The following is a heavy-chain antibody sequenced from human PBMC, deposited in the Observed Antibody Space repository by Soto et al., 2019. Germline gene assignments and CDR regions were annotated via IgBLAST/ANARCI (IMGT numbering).Heavy chain of an antibody. Sequence: PGRSLRLSGTTSGFTFSNYGLHWVPQAPGKGLEWVALISFDGSKKNYADSVTGRFTISRDNAKNTLYLKMNSLRAQDTAVYYCARDSIAVAMRYYFDYGGQGTLVTVSS. D-gene: IGHD6-19*01. V-gene: IGHV3-30*19. J-gene: IGHJ4*02. CDR1: GFTFSNYG. CDR2: ISFDGSKK. CDR3: ARDSIAVAMRYYFDY.